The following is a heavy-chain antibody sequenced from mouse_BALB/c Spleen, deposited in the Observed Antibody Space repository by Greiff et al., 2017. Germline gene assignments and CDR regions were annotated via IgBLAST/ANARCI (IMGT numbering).Heavy chain of an antibody. CDR3: AREAPYGNYFSMDY. CDR1: GYSITSDYA. J-gene: IGHJ4*01. Sequence: EVQLQESGPGLVKPSQSLSLTCTVTGYSITSDYAWNWIRQFPGNKLEWMGYISYSGSTSYNPSLKSRISITRDTSKNQFFLQLNSVTTEDTATYYCAREAPYGNYFSMDYWGQGTSVTVSS. D-gene: IGHD2-1*01. V-gene: IGHV3-2*02. CDR2: ISYSGST.